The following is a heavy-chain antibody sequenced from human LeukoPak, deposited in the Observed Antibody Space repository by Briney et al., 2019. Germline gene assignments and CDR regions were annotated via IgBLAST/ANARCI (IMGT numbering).Heavy chain of an antibody. CDR1: GGSFSGYY. Sequence: SETLSLTCAVYGGSFSGYYWSWIRQPPGKGLEWIGEINHSGSTNYNPSLKSRVTISVDTSKNQFSLKLSSVTAADTAVYYCARVARITMVRGVLAFDYWGQGTLVTVSS. D-gene: IGHD3-10*01. CDR2: INHSGST. V-gene: IGHV4-34*01. J-gene: IGHJ4*02. CDR3: ARVARITMVRGVLAFDY.